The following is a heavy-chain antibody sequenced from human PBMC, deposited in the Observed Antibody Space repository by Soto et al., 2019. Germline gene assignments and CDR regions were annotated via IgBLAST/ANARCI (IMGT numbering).Heavy chain of an antibody. V-gene: IGHV3-30*18. CDR2: ISYDGSYI. CDR1: GFTSSSYG. CDR3: AKQGLPHHNWFDP. Sequence: GGSLRLSCAASGFTSSSYGIHWVRQAPGKGLEWVAVISYDGSYIYYADSVKGRFSISRDNSKNTLYLQVNSLRADDTAVYYCAKQGLPHHNWFDPWGQGTLVTVSS. D-gene: IGHD2-15*01. J-gene: IGHJ5*02.